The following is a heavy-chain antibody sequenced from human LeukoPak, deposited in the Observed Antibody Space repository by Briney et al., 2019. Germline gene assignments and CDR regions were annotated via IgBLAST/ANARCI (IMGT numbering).Heavy chain of an antibody. CDR1: AYSFTGYY. CDR3: AAPYYDTSGYFLDYYL. V-gene: IGHV1-2*02. CDR2: INPNSGGT. J-gene: IGHJ4*02. D-gene: IGHD3-22*01. Sequence: GASVKVSCKASAYSFTGYYMHWVRQAPGQGLEWIGWINPNSGGTKYAQKFQGRVTMTRDTSISTAYMEPSRLKSDDTAVYYCAAPYYDTSGYFLDYYLWGQGTLVTVSS.